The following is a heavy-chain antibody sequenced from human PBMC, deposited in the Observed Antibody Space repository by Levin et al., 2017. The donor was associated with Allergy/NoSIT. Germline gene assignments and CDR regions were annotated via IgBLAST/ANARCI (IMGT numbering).Heavy chain of an antibody. V-gene: IGHV3-7*01. CDR1: GFTFFTYW. Sequence: GESLKISCTASGFTFFTYWMNWARQAPGKGPEWVASIAHDGSETYYVDSVKGRFTISRDNARNSLFLQKNSLRAEDTAVDYCVRQSRRERGGDYWGQGTLIIVSS. CDR2: IAHDGSET. J-gene: IGHJ4*02. D-gene: IGHD2-15*01. CDR3: VRQSRRERGGDY.